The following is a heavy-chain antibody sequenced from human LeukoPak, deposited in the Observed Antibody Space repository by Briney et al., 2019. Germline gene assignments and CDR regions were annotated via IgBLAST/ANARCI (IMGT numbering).Heavy chain of an antibody. J-gene: IGHJ6*03. V-gene: IGHV1-18*01. CDR3: ARVQQVGSGSYVGWAYYYMDV. D-gene: IGHD6-19*01. CDR1: GYTFPSSG. CDR2: ISAYNGNT. Sequence: GASVKVSCKASGYTFPSSGISWVRQAPGQGLEWMGWISAYNGNTNYAQKLQGRVTMTTDTSTSTACMELRSLRSDDTAVYYCARVQQVGSGSYVGWAYYYMDVWGKGTTVTVSS.